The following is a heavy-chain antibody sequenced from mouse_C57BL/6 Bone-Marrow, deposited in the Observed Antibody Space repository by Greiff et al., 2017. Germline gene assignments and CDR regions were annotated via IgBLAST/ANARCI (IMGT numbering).Heavy chain of an antibody. CDR2: IYPGDGDT. V-gene: IGHV1-82*01. Sequence: VKLMESGPELVKPGASVKISCKASGYAFSSSWMNWVKQRPGKGLEWIGRIYPGDGDTNYNGKFKGKATLTADKSSSTAYMQLSSLTSEDSAVYFCARRYYGSRYYFDYWGQGTTLTVSS. CDR1: GYAFSSSW. D-gene: IGHD1-1*01. CDR3: ARRYYGSRYYFDY. J-gene: IGHJ2*01.